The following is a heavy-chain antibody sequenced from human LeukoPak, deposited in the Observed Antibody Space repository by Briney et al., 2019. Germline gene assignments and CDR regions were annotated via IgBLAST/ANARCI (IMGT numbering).Heavy chain of an antibody. D-gene: IGHD2-15*01. J-gene: IGHJ5*02. CDR2: NNGDGSTT. Sequence: GSLRLPCVASGFSLSGYWMYWVRQAPGKGLMYISRNNGDGSTTNYADVVKGRFTMSRDNVKNTLYLQMNSLRVEDTAVYYCARDPRNVGLAPWGQGTLVTVSS. CDR3: ARDPRNVGLAP. CDR1: GFSLSGYW. V-gene: IGHV3-74*01.